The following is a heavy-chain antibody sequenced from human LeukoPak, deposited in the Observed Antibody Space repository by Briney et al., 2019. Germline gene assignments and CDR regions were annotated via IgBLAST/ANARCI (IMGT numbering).Heavy chain of an antibody. CDR3: ARGSESIAVAGSYYFDY. J-gene: IGHJ4*02. Sequence: GGSLRLSCAASGFTFSSYWMHWVRQAPGKGLVWVSRINSDGSSTSYADSVKGRFTISRDNAKNTLYLQMNSLRAEDTAVYYCARGSESIAVAGSYYFDYWGQGTLVTVSS. D-gene: IGHD6-19*01. CDR2: INSDGSST. CDR1: GFTFSSYW. V-gene: IGHV3-74*01.